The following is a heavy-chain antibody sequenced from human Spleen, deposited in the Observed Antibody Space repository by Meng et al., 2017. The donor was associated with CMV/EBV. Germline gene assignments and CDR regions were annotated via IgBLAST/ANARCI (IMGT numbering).Heavy chain of an antibody. Sequence: GESLKISCAASGFTFSSYAMSWVRQAPGKGLEWVSVIYSGGSSTYYADSVKGRFTISRDNAKNTLYLQMNSLRAEDTAVYYCARDRAIVVVPAAILEVNYYYYGMDVWGQGTTVTVSS. V-gene: IGHV3-23*03. J-gene: IGHJ6*02. CDR1: GFTFSSYA. CDR3: ARDRAIVVVPAAILEVNYYYYGMDV. CDR2: IYSGGSST. D-gene: IGHD2-2*01.